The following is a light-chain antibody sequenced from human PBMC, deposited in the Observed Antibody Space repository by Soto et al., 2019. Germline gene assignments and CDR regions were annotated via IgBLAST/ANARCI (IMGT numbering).Light chain of an antibody. CDR1: QGISSR. J-gene: IGKJ4*01. CDR3: QQSYTAPLT. V-gene: IGKV1-39*01. CDR2: AAS. Sequence: DIQMTQSPSSLSASVGDRVTITCRASQGISSRLGWYQQKPGKAPNLLIFAASTLQSGVPSRFSGSGSGTDFTLTIRSLQPEDFATYYCQQSYTAPLTFGGGTKVDIK.